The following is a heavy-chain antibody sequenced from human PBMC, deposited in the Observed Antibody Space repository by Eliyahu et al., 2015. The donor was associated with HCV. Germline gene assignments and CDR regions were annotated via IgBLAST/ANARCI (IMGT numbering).Heavy chain of an antibody. J-gene: IGHJ5*02. Sequence: QVQLQESGPGLVKPSATLSLXCXVSGDXIRSYXWSWIRXSLGKGLEWIGLIRYSGSSYXNPSLKGRVTISADPSKSQISLTLSSVTAADTAVYYCARHFDYDRTLDPSDAWGQGTLVTVSP. CDR1: GDXIRSYX. V-gene: IGHV4-59*08. CDR3: ARHFDYDRTLDPSDA. D-gene: IGHD3-22*01. CDR2: IRYSGSS.